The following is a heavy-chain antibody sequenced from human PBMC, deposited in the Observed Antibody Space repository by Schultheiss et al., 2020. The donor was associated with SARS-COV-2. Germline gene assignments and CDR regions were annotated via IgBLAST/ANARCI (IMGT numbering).Heavy chain of an antibody. CDR1: GFTFSDYY. CDR3: ARGMGRPRSFVVVPAAQGRNWFDP. CDR2: INHSGST. Sequence: ESLKISCAASGFTFSDYYMSWIRQPPGKGLEWIGEINHSGSTNYNPSLKSRVTISVDTSKNQFSLKLSSVTAADTAVYYCARGMGRPRSFVVVPAAQGRNWFDPWGQGTLVTVSS. J-gene: IGHJ5*02. D-gene: IGHD2-2*01. V-gene: IGHV4-34*01.